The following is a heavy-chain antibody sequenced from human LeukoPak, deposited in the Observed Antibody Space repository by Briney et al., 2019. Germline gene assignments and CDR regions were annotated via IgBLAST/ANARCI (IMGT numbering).Heavy chain of an antibody. Sequence: GESLKISCKGFGXRVSSYWSAWVRQMPGKGLEFMGIIYPGDSDTRYSPSFQGQVIISADKSIDTAYLQWGSLKASDTAMYYCARHAIEGATKSDFDYWGQGTLVTVSS. D-gene: IGHD1-26*01. CDR2: IYPGDSDT. CDR3: ARHAIEGATKSDFDY. J-gene: IGHJ4*02. V-gene: IGHV5-51*01. CDR1: GXRVSSYW.